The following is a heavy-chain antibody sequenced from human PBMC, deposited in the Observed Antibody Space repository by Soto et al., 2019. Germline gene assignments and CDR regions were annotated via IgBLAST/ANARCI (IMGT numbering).Heavy chain of an antibody. CDR3: GRANGNVYYYYYGRYV. CDR1: GGTFSSYA. CDR2: IIPIFGTA. D-gene: IGHD1-1*01. V-gene: IGHV1-69*01. J-gene: IGHJ6*02. Sequence: QVQLVQSGAEVKKPGSSVKVSCKASGGTFSSYAISWVRQAPGQGLEWMGGIIPIFGTANYAQKLQGRVTITADESTSTADMELRSPRCEDTAAYYCGRANGNVYYYYYGRYVWGQGTTVTVSS.